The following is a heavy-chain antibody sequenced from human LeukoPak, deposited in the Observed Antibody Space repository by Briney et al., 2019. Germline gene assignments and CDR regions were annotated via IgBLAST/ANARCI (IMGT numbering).Heavy chain of an antibody. CDR3: ARHRGGSSPSVFDS. J-gene: IGHJ4*02. CDR2: VYYSGST. Sequence: PSESLSLTCTVSGGSVSSSSYYWGWLREPPGKGLEGIASVYYSGSTFYNPSLKSRVTISVDTSKNQLSLKMSSVTAADTTLFYCARHRGGSSPSVFDSWGQGTLVTVSS. V-gene: IGHV4-39*01. D-gene: IGHD2-15*01. CDR1: GGSVSSSSYY.